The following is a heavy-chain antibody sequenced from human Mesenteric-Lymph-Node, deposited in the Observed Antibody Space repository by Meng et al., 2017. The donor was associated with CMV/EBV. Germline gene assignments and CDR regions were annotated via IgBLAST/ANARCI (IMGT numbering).Heavy chain of an antibody. CDR1: GFTFSSYS. J-gene: IGHJ6*02. V-gene: IGHV3-7*03. CDR2: IKQDGSEK. D-gene: IGHD4-17*01. CDR3: AKAVYGFTVTTGGNGMDV. Sequence: GESLKISCAASGFTFSSYSMNWVRQAPGKGLEWVANIKQDGSEKYCVDSVKGRFTISRDNAKNSLSLQMNSLRAEDTALYYCAKAVYGFTVTTGGNGMDVWGQGTTVTVSS.